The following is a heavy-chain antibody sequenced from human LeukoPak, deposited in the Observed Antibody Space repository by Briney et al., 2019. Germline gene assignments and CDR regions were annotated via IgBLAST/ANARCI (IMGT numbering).Heavy chain of an antibody. D-gene: IGHD3-3*01. Sequence: SETLSLTCAVYGGSFSGYYWSWIRQPPGKGLEWIGEINHSGSTNYNPSLKSRVTISVDTSKNQFSLKLGSVTAADTAVYYCARAGTAYYDFWSYLLDYWGQGTLVTVSS. CDR1: GGSFSGYY. CDR3: ARAGTAYYDFWSYLLDY. J-gene: IGHJ4*02. V-gene: IGHV4-34*01. CDR2: INHSGST.